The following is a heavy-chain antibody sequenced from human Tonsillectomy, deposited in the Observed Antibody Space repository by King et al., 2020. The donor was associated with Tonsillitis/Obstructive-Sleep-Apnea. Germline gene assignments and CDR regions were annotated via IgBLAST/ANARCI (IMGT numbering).Heavy chain of an antibody. CDR2: IYWDDDK. Sequence: ITLKESGPTLVKPTQTLTLTCTFSGFSLSISGVGVGWIRQPPEKALEWLALIYWDDDKRYSPSLKSRLTINKDTSKNQVVLTVTNMDPVDTATYYCAHRGPLAEFDYWGQGTLVTVSS. CDR1: GFSLSISGVG. J-gene: IGHJ4*02. V-gene: IGHV2-5*02. CDR3: AHRGPLAEFDY. D-gene: IGHD1-1*01.